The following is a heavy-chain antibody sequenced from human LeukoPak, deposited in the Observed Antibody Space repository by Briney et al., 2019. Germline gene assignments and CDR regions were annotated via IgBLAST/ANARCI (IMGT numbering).Heavy chain of an antibody. Sequence: GGSLRLSCAASGFTFSSYAMSWVRQAPGKGLEWVSTISSGGGSTYYADSVKGRFTISRDNAKNTLYLQMNSLRAEDTAVYYCAREDTAMDGAFDIWGQGTMVTVSS. CDR1: GFTFSSYA. CDR3: AREDTAMDGAFDI. V-gene: IGHV3-23*01. J-gene: IGHJ3*02. CDR2: ISSGGGST. D-gene: IGHD5-18*01.